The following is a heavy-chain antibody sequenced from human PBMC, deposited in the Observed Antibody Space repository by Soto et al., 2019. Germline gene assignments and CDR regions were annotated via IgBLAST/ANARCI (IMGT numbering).Heavy chain of an antibody. V-gene: IGHV3-74*01. Sequence: PWGSLRLSCSASGFTFSSYWMHWFRQAPGKGLVWVSRINSDGSSTSYADSVKGRFTISRDNAKNTLYLQMNSLRAEDTAVYYCARTPALYSSSGSANLPFDPWGQGTLVTVSS. CDR1: GFTFSSYW. D-gene: IGHD6-6*01. J-gene: IGHJ5*02. CDR2: INSDGSST. CDR3: ARTPALYSSSGSANLPFDP.